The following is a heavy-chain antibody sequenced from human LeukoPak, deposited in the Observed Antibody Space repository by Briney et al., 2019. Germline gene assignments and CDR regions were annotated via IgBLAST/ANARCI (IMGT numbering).Heavy chain of an antibody. D-gene: IGHD2-2*01. CDR2: IKKKTDGGTA. CDR1: GFTFSNAW. Sequence: NPGGSLRLSCAASGFTFSNAWMSWVRQAPGKGLEWVGRIKKKTDGGTAGYAAPVRGRFTISRDDSKNTLYLQMDSLTTEDTAVYYCTTDLYASRDYWGQGTLVIVSS. V-gene: IGHV3-15*01. J-gene: IGHJ4*02. CDR3: TTDLYASRDY.